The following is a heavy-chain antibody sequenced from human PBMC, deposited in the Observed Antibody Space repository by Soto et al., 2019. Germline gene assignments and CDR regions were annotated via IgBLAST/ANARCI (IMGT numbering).Heavy chain of an antibody. J-gene: IGHJ4*02. Sequence: ASVKVSCKASGYTFTSYAMHWVRQAPGQRLEWMGWINAGNGNTKYSQKFKGRVTITRDTSASTAYRELISLRSEDTAVYYCARDRERYSYGYADYWGQGTLVTVSS. CDR1: GYTFTSYA. CDR3: ARDRERYSYGYADY. CDR2: INAGNGNT. V-gene: IGHV1-3*01. D-gene: IGHD5-18*01.